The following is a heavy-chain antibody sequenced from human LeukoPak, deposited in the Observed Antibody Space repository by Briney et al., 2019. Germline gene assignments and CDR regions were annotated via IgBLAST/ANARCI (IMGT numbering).Heavy chain of an antibody. CDR3: AKVSSGYDFWWDY. J-gene: IGHJ4*02. D-gene: IGHD5-12*01. CDR1: GFTFNTYH. Sequence: PGGSLRLSCAGSGFTFNTYHMTWVRQAPGKGLEWVSAISGSGGSTYYADSVKGRFTISRDNSKNTPYLQMNSLRAEDTAVYYCAKVSSGYDFWWDYWGQGTLVTVSS. CDR2: ISGSGGST. V-gene: IGHV3-23*01.